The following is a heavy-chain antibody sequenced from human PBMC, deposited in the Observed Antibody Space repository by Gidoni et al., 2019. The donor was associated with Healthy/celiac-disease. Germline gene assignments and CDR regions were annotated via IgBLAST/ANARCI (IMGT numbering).Heavy chain of an antibody. CDR3: AKGGRYYYGSGSYYGS. V-gene: IGHV3-23*01. CDR2: SSGSGGST. Sequence: EVQLLESGGGLVQPGGSLRLSCAASGFTFSSYAMSWVRQAPGKGLEWVSASSGSGGSTYYADSVKGRFTISRDNSKNTLYLQMNSLRAEDTAVYYCAKGGRYYYGSGSYYGSWGQGTLVTVSS. CDR1: GFTFSSYA. D-gene: IGHD3-10*01. J-gene: IGHJ5*02.